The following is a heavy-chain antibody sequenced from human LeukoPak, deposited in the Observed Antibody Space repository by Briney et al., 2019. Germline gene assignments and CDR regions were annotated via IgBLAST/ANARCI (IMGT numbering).Heavy chain of an antibody. V-gene: IGHV5-51*01. J-gene: IGHJ3*02. CDR2: IYPGDSDT. D-gene: IGHD3-16*02. CDR1: GYSFTSYW. CDR3: ARLITSCAFDI. Sequence: HGGSLEISCKGSGYSFTSYWIGWVRQVPGKGLEWMGIIYPGDSDTRYSPSFQGQVTISADKSISTAYLQWSSLKASDTAMYYCARLITSCAFDIWGQGTMVTVSS.